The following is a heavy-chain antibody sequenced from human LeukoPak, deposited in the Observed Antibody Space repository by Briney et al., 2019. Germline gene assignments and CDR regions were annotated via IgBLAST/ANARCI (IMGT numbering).Heavy chain of an antibody. CDR3: ARDGHYYYMDV. J-gene: IGHJ6*03. CDR2: IYYSGST. CDR1: GGSISSYY. Sequence: SETLSLTCTVSGGSISSYYWSWTRQPPGKGLEWIGYIYYSGSTSYNPSLKSRVTISVDTSKNQFSLKLSSVTAADTAVYYCARDGHYYYMDVWGKGTTVTVSS. V-gene: IGHV4-59*01.